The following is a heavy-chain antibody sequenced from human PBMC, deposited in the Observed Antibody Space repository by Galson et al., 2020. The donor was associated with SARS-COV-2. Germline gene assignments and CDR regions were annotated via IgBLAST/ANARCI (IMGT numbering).Heavy chain of an antibody. CDR3: VKGQGYYYDASGYHFDF. Sequence: GGSLRLSCVASGFTFTRYAMSWVRQAPGKGLEWVSAIGGGGGSTYYEDSVQGRFSISRDDSKNTLYLQMNGLRAGDTAVYYCVKGQGYYYDASGYHFDFWGHGTLVTVSS. D-gene: IGHD3-22*01. V-gene: IGHV3-23*01. CDR2: IGGGGGST. CDR1: GFTFTRYA. J-gene: IGHJ4*01.